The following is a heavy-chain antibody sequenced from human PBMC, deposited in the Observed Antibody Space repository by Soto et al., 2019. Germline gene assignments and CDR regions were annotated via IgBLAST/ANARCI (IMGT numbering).Heavy chain of an antibody. D-gene: IGHD6-13*01. V-gene: IGHV2-5*02. Sequence: QITLKESGPSLVKPTQTLTLTCTFSGFSLSTSGVGVGWIRQPPGKALKWLALIYWDDDKRYSPSLKSRLTITQDTSKNQVVLTMTNMDPVDTATYYCARLGQQLDHAEDFKHWGQGTLVTVSS. CDR3: ARLGQQLDHAEDFKH. J-gene: IGHJ1*01. CDR1: GFSLSTSGVG. CDR2: IYWDDDK.